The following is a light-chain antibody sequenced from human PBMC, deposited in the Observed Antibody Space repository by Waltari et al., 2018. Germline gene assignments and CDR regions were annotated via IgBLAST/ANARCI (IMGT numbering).Light chain of an antibody. CDR1: HAIDTF. J-gene: IGKJ2*01. V-gene: IGKV1-39*01. CDR2: ATS. CDR3: QQSFTYPYT. Sequence: IQMTQSPSSLSASIGDRVTITCRATHAIDTFINFYQYKPWKAPKLLISATSTLHNGVPLRFSGSGSGTVFNLTSTSLQREDFATYYCQQSFTYPYTFGQGTRLEI.